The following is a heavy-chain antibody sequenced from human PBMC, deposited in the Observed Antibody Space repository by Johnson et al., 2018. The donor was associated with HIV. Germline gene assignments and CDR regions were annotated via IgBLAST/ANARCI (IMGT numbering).Heavy chain of an antibody. CDR1: RFTFSYYA. Sequence: QVQLVESGGGVVQPGRSLRVFCAASRFTFSYYAMHWVRQAPGKGLEWVATISYDGSNKYFADSVKGRFTISRDNTKNTMSLQMDGLRTDDTAVDYCARGGQRLVPDAFDIWGQGTMVTVSS. J-gene: IGHJ3*02. V-gene: IGHV3-30*04. CDR2: ISYDGSNK. D-gene: IGHD6-19*01. CDR3: ARGGQRLVPDAFDI.